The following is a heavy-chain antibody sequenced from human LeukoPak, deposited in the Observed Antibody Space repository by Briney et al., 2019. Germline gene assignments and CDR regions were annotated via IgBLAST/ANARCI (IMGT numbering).Heavy chain of an antibody. J-gene: IGHJ6*03. CDR2: IYYSGST. V-gene: IGHV4-59*01. D-gene: IGHD2-15*01. CDR1: GGSISSYY. CDR3: ARSVEGYCRGGSCYYYSYYMDV. Sequence: PSETLSLTCTVSGGSISSYYWSWIRQPPGKGLEWIGYIYYSGSTNYNPPLKSRVTISVDTSKNQFSLKLSSVTAADTAVYYCARSVEGYCRGGSCYYYSYYMDVWGKGTTVTVSS.